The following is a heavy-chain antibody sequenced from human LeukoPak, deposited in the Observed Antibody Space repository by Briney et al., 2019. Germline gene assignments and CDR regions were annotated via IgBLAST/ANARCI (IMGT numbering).Heavy chain of an antibody. CDR2: ISGSGGST. Sequence: GGSLRLSCAASGFTFSSYAMSWVRQAPGKGLEWVSAISGSGGSTYYADSVKGRFTISRDNSKNTLYLQMNSLRAEDTAVYYCARPKLGYCTNGVCSPPSNWFDPWGQGTLVTVSS. V-gene: IGHV3-23*01. J-gene: IGHJ5*02. CDR1: GFTFSSYA. CDR3: ARPKLGYCTNGVCSPPSNWFDP. D-gene: IGHD2-8*01.